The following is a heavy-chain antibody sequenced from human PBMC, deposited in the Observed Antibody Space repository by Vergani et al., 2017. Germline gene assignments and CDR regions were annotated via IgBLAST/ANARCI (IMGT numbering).Heavy chain of an antibody. CDR1: GGSISSYY. Sequence: QVQLQESGPGLVKPSETLSLTCTVSGGSISSYYWSWIRQPPGKGLEWIGYIYYSGSTNYNPSLKSRVTISVDTSKNQFSLKLSSVTAADTAVYYCARDGMGATDSDYWGQGTLVTVSS. V-gene: IGHV4-59*12. J-gene: IGHJ4*02. CDR3: ARDGMGATDSDY. CDR2: IYYSGST. D-gene: IGHD1-26*01.